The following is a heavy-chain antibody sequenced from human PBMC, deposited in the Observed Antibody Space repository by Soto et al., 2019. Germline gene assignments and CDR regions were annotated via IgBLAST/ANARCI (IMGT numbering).Heavy chain of an antibody. CDR3: ARDSMALSRGDYWFDP. D-gene: IGHD3-16*01. CDR1: CYTFTSYG. Sequence: SVKVSFKASCYTFTSYGISWVRQAPVQGLEWMGWISAYNGNTNYAQKLQGRVTMTTDTSTSTAYMELRSLRSDDTAVYYCARDSMALSRGDYWFDPWGQGTLVTVSS. V-gene: IGHV1-18*01. CDR2: ISAYNGNT. J-gene: IGHJ5*02.